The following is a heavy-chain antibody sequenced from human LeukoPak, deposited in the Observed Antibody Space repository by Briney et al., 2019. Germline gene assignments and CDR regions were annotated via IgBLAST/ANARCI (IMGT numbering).Heavy chain of an antibody. V-gene: IGHV4-34*01. CDR3: ARVVSYGTPAKMGWYFDP. D-gene: IGHD5-18*01. J-gene: IGHJ2*01. CDR2: INHSGST. Sequence: NSSETLSLTCAVYGGSFSGYYWSWIRQPPGKGLEWIGEINHSGSTNYNPSLKSRVTISVDTSKNQFSLKLSSVTAADTAVYYCARVVSYGTPAKMGWYFDPWGRGTLVTVSS. CDR1: GGSFSGYY.